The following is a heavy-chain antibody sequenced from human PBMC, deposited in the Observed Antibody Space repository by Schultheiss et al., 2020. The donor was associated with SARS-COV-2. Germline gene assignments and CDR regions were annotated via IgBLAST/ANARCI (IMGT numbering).Heavy chain of an antibody. D-gene: IGHD1-1*01. V-gene: IGHV4-34*01. CDR1: GGSFSGYY. CDR2: INHSGST. CDR3: ARDSNDDVFDI. J-gene: IGHJ3*02. Sequence: SETLSLTCAVYGGSFSGYYWSWIRQPPGKGLEWIGEINHSGSTNYNPSLKSRVTISVDKSKNQFSLKLSSVTAADTAVYYCARDSNDDVFDIWGQGTMVTVSS.